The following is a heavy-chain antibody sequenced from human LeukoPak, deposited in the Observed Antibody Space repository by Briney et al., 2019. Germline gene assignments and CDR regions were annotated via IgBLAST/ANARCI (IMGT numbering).Heavy chain of an antibody. V-gene: IGHV3-30*02. CDR3: AKEVRVVTAILYFDH. CDR2: IRYDGSHE. J-gene: IGHJ4*01. D-gene: IGHD2-21*02. Sequence: GGSLRLSCAASGFSFSSNDMHWVGQAPGKGLEWVAFIRYDGSHEHYIESVKGRFTVSRYNSKNTLYLQMNSLRVDDTAVYFCAKEVRVVTAILYFDHWGQGSLVTVSS. CDR1: GFSFSSND.